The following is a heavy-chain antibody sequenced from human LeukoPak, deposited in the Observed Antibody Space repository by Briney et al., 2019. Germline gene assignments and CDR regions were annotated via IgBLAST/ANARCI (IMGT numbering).Heavy chain of an antibody. CDR2: IYYTGST. J-gene: IGHJ4*02. D-gene: IGHD6-6*01. CDR3: ARHRAYSSSSPFDY. Sequence: PSETLSLTCSVSGXSISSLYWSWIRQPPGKGLEWIGYIYYTGSTNYNPSLKSRVTMFVDMSKNQFFLRLSSVTAADTAVYYCARHRAYSSSSPFDYWGQGTLVTVSS. V-gene: IGHV4-59*08. CDR1: GXSISSLY.